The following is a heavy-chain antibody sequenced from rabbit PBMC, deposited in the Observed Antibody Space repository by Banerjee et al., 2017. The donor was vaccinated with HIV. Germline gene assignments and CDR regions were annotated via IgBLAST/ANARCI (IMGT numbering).Heavy chain of an antibody. J-gene: IGHJ4*01. V-gene: IGHV1S47*01. CDR1: GFDFSSYG. CDR3: VRYLGTLANL. Sequence: QEQLVESGGGLVQPGGSLKLSCKASGFDFSSYGVSWVRQAPGKGLEWIGYIDPVFGSTYYASWVNGRFTISSHNAQNTLYLQLNSLTAADTATYFCVRYLGTLANLWGPGTLVTVS. CDR2: IDPVFGST.